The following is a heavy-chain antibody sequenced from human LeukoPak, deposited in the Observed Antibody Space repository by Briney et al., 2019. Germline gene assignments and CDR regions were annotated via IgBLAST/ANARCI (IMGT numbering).Heavy chain of an antibody. J-gene: IGHJ5*02. CDR2: INPNSGGT. CDR3: ARGGSGSYFSWLDP. CDR1: GYTFTGYY. V-gene: IGHV1-2*02. Sequence: ASVKVSCKASGYTFTGYYIHLVRQAPGQGLECVGWINPNSGGTNCAQKFQGRVTMTRDTSISTAYMELSRLRSDDTAVYYCARGGSGSYFSWLDPWGQGTLVTVSS. D-gene: IGHD3-10*01.